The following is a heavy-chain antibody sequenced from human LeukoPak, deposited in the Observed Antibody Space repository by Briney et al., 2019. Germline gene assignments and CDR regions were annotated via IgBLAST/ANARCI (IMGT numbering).Heavy chain of an antibody. CDR2: INHSGST. J-gene: IGHJ5*02. D-gene: IGHD3-22*01. CDR3: ARDVNYYDSSGYYKYNWFDP. CDR1: GGSISSRSYY. V-gene: IGHV4-39*07. Sequence: PSETLSLTCTVSGGSISSRSYYWGWIRQPPGKGREWIGEINHSGSTNYNPSLKSRVTISVDTSKNQFSLKLSSVTAADTAVYYCARDVNYYDSSGYYKYNWFDPWGQGTLVTVSS.